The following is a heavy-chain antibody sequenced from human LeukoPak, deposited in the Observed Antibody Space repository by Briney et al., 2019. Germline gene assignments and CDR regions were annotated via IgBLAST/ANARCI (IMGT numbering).Heavy chain of an antibody. Sequence: PGGSLRLSCAASGFIFSSYSMNWVRQAPGKGLEWVSYISSSSSPIYYADSVKGRFTISRDNAKNSLYLQMNSLRAEDTAVYYCVSRGMVRGVIMPFVLVYWGQGTLVTVSS. J-gene: IGHJ4*02. CDR1: GFIFSSYS. CDR3: VSRGMVRGVIMPFVLVY. D-gene: IGHD3-10*01. CDR2: ISSSSSPI. V-gene: IGHV3-48*01.